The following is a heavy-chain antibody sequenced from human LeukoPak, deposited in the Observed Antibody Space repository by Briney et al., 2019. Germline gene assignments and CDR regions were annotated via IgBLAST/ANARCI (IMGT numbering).Heavy chain of an antibody. Sequence: PGGSLRLSCAASGFTFTRSAMSWVRQAPGKGLEWVSGINDSGGSTYFADSVKGRFTISRDNSKNTLYLQMNSLRAEDTAVYYCARDHGSGWYYFDYWGQGTLVTVSS. CDR1: GFTFTRSA. CDR3: ARDHGSGWYYFDY. CDR2: INDSGGST. J-gene: IGHJ4*02. V-gene: IGHV3-23*01. D-gene: IGHD6-19*01.